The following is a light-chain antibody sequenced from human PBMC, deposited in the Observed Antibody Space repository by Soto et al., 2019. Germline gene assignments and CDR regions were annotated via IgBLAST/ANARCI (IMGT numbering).Light chain of an antibody. CDR2: KAS. CDR3: QQYSSYSWT. Sequence: DIQMTQSPSTLSASVGDTVTITCRASQSISTWLAWYQQKSGKAPRLLIYKASNLESGVPSRFSGSGSGIEFTLTISSLQPDDFATYYCQQYSSYSWTFGQGTKVEVQ. V-gene: IGKV1-5*03. J-gene: IGKJ1*01. CDR1: QSISTW.